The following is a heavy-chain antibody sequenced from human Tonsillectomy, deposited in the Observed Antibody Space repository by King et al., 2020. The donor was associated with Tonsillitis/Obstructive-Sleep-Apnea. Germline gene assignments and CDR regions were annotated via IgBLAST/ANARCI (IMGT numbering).Heavy chain of an antibody. CDR2: IIPSFCTA. CDR3: ARDSWEMATRYYYYYMDV. Sequence: QLVQSGAEVKKPGSSVKVSCKASGGTFSSYAISWVRQAPGQGLEWMGGIIPSFCTAHYAQKFQGRVTITADDSTSTAYMELSSLRSEDTAVYYCARDSWEMATRYYYYYMDVWGKGTTVTVSS. D-gene: IGHD5-24*01. V-gene: IGHV1-69*01. CDR1: GGTFSSYA. J-gene: IGHJ6*03.